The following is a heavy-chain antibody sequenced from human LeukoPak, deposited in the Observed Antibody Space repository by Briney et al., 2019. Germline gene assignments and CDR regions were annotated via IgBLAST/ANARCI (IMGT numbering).Heavy chain of an antibody. V-gene: IGHV3-23*01. CDR1: AFTFSSNT. CDR3: AKEHIAAAYYYYYDYMDV. CDR2: ISGSGSII. J-gene: IGHJ6*03. Sequence: GGSLRLSCAASAFTFSSNTMNWVRQAPGKGLEWVSYISGSGSIIYYADSVKGRFTISRDNSKNTLYLQMNSLRAEDTAVYYCAKEHIAAAYYYYYDYMDVWGKGITVTVSS. D-gene: IGHD6-13*01.